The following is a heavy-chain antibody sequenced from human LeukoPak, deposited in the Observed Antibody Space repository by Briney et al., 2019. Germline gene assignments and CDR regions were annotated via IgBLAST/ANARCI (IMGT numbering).Heavy chain of an antibody. Sequence: GGSLRLSCAASGFTFSSYAMSWVRQAPGKGLEWVSAISGSGGSTNYADSVKGRFTISRDSSKNTLCLQMYSLGAEDTAVYYCATNYGYSSGWYLDYWGQGTLVTVSS. J-gene: IGHJ4*02. CDR1: GFTFSSYA. D-gene: IGHD6-19*01. CDR2: ISGSGGST. V-gene: IGHV3-23*01. CDR3: ATNYGYSSGWYLDY.